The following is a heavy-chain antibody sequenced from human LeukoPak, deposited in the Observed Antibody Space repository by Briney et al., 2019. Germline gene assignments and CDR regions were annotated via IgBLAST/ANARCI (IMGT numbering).Heavy chain of an antibody. D-gene: IGHD6-13*01. CDR3: ASGHSSSWFLIKLERRGWFGP. CDR1: GYTFTSYD. CDR2: MNPNSGNT. V-gene: IGHV1-8*01. J-gene: IGHJ5*02. Sequence: GASVKVSCKASGYTFTSYDINWVRQATGQGLEWMGWMNPNSGNTGYAQKFQGRVTMTRNTSISTAYMELSSLRSEDTAVYYCASGHSSSWFLIKLERRGWFGPWGQGTLVTVSS.